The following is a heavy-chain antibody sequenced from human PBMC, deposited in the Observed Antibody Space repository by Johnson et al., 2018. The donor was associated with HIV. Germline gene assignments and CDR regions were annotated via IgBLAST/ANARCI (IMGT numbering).Heavy chain of an antibody. Sequence: VQLVESGGGLVQPGRSLRLSCVASGFTFDDYAMHWVRQAPGRGLAWVSGITWNSGEIDYADSVEGRFTISRDNTNNSLYLQMNSLRAEDTALYYCAKVKSWGLDAFDVWGEGTMVTLSS. D-gene: IGHD7-27*01. CDR3: AKVKSWGLDAFDV. J-gene: IGHJ3*01. V-gene: IGHV3-9*01. CDR2: ITWNSGEI. CDR1: GFTFDDYA.